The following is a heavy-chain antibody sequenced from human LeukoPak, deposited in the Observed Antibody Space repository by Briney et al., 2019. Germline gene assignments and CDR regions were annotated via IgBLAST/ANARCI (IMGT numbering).Heavy chain of an antibody. J-gene: IGHJ6*03. V-gene: IGHV4-4*02. Sequence: SGTLSLTCAVSGGSISSSNWWSWVRQPPGKGLEWIGEIYHSGSTNYNPSLKSRVTISVDKSKNQFSLKLSSVTAADTAVYYCARTSNWNYDYYYYMDVWGKGTTVTVSS. CDR2: IYHSGST. D-gene: IGHD1-20*01. CDR1: GGSISSSNW. CDR3: ARTSNWNYDYYYYMDV.